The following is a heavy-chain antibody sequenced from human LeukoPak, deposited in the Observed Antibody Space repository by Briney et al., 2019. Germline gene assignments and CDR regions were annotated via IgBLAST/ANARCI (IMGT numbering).Heavy chain of an antibody. V-gene: IGHV1-2*02. D-gene: IGHD2-8*01. CDR2: INPNSGGT. CDR1: GYTFTGYY. Sequence: ASVKVSCKASGYTFTGYYMHWVRQAPGQGLEWMGWINPNSGGTNYAQKFQGRVTMTRDTSISTAYMELSRLRSDDTAVYYCARADCTNGVCSLGGDYWGQGTLVTVSS. J-gene: IGHJ4*02. CDR3: ARADCTNGVCSLGGDY.